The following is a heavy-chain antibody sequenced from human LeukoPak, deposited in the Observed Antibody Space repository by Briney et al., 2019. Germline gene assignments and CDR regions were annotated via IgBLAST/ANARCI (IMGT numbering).Heavy chain of an antibody. CDR2: ISSSSSYI. CDR1: GFTFSSYS. V-gene: IGHV3-21*01. J-gene: IGHJ6*02. CDR3: ARDLTMIVVGPYYYYGMDV. D-gene: IGHD3-22*01. Sequence: NPGGSLRLSCAASGFTFSSYSMNWVRQAPGKGLEWVSSISSSSSYIYYADSVKGRFTISRDNAKNSLYLQMNSLRAEDTAVYYCARDLTMIVVGPYYYYGMDVWGQGTTVTVSS.